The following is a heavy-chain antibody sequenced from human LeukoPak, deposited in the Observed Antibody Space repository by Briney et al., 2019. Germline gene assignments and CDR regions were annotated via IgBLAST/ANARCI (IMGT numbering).Heavy chain of an antibody. CDR2: INSDGSGT. J-gene: IGHJ6*02. CDR1: GFTFSNYW. V-gene: IGHV3-74*01. Sequence: PGGSLRLSCAASGFTFSNYWMHWVRQAPGKGLVWVSRINSDGSGTRYADSVKGRFTISRDNAKNTLYLQMNSLRAEDTAVYYCSRSHYYDSSGYFSYYYGMDVWGQGTTVTVSS. CDR3: SRSHYYDSSGYFSYYYGMDV. D-gene: IGHD3-22*01.